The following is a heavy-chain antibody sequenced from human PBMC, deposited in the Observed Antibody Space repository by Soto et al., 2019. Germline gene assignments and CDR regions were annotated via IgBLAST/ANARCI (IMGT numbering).Heavy chain of an antibody. CDR1: GGTFSSYA. Sequence: VKVSCKASGGTFSSYAISWVRQAPGQGLEWMGGIIPIFGTANYAQKFQGRVTITADKSTSTAYMELSSLRSEDTAVYYCARGGLGVVAANWFDPWGQGTLVNVSS. CDR3: ARGGLGVVAANWFDP. D-gene: IGHD2-15*01. J-gene: IGHJ5*02. V-gene: IGHV1-69*06. CDR2: IIPIFGTA.